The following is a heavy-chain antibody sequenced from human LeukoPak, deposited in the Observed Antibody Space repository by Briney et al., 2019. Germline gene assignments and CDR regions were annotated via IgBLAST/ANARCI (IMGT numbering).Heavy chain of an antibody. CDR3: AKGSPWFGELLDYFDY. D-gene: IGHD3-10*01. J-gene: IGHJ4*02. Sequence: GGSLRLSCAASGFTLSSYAMSWVRHAPGKGLEWVSAISGSGCRTFYADSVKGRFTISRDNSKNTLYLQMNSLRAEDTAVYYCAKGSPWFGELLDYFDYWGQGTLVTVSS. CDR2: ISGSGCRT. CDR1: GFTLSSYA. V-gene: IGHV3-23*01.